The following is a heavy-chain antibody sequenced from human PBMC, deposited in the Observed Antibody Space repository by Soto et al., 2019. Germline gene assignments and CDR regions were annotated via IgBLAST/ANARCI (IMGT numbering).Heavy chain of an antibody. D-gene: IGHD4-17*01. CDR1: GYTFTSYD. V-gene: IGHV1-8*01. J-gene: IGHJ4*02. CDR3: ARTTLSTVVTPRHFDY. CDR2: VNPNSGDT. Sequence: GASVKVSCKASGYTFTSYDINWVRQATGQGFDWMGWVNPNSGDTGYAQKFQGRVTMTMNTPISTAYMELSSLRSEDTAVYYCARTTLSTVVTPRHFDYWGQGTLVTVSS.